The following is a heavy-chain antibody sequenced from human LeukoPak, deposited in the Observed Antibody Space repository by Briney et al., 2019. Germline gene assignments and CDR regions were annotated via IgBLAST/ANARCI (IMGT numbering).Heavy chain of an antibody. J-gene: IGHJ4*02. CDR1: GFTFISYG. CDR2: ISGGGGGT. D-gene: IGHD6-19*01. Sequence: GGSLRLSCEASGFTFISYGMSWVRQAPGKGLEWVSAISGGGGGTYYADSVKGRFTISRDNSKNTLYLQMNSLRAEDAAVYFCAKRVAHSSGAYWDYWGQGILVTVSS. V-gene: IGHV3-23*01. CDR3: AKRVAHSSGAYWDY.